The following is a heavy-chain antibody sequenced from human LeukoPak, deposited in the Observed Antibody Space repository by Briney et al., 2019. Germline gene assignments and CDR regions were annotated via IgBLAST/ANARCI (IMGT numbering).Heavy chain of an antibody. J-gene: IGHJ4*02. CDR3: ARDVGTIFGVVSTPIDY. CDR2: ISGSGGST. V-gene: IGHV3-23*01. D-gene: IGHD3-3*01. Sequence: PGRSLRLSCAASGFTFSSYAMSWVRQAPGKGLEWVSAISGSGGSTYYTDSVKGRFTISRDNSKNTLYLQMNSLRAEDTAVYYCARDVGTIFGVVSTPIDYWGQGTLVTVSS. CDR1: GFTFSSYA.